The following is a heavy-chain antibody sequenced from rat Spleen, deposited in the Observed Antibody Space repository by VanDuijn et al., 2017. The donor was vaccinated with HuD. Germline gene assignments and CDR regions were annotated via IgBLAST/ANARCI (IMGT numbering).Heavy chain of an antibody. Sequence: EVQLVESGGGLVQPGRSLKLSCAASGFTFDDYHMAWVRQAPTKGLEWVASINYDGSSTYYRDSVKGRFTLSRDNAKSRLYLQMDSLRSEDTGNYYCTRDRILRSTGFDYWGQGVMVTVSS. CDR3: TRDRILRSTGFDY. D-gene: IGHD1-6*01. CDR2: INYDGSST. CDR1: GFTFDDYH. V-gene: IGHV5-20*01. J-gene: IGHJ2*01.